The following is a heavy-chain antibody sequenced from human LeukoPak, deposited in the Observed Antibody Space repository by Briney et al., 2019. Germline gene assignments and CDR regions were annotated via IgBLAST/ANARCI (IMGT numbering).Heavy chain of an antibody. D-gene: IGHD4-23*01. CDR3: AKGGYGGNSGRYFDY. J-gene: IGHJ4*02. Sequence: GGSLRLSCAASGFTLSSYAMSWVRQAPGKGLEWVSSVSGGGGSTYYADSVKGRFTISRDNSKNTLYLQMNSLRAEDTAVYYCAKGGYGGNSGRYFDYWGQGTLVTVSS. CDR1: GFTLSSYA. CDR2: VSGGGGST. V-gene: IGHV3-23*01.